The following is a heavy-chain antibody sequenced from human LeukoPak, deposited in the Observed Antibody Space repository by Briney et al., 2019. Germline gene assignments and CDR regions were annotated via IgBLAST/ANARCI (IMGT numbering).Heavy chain of an antibody. V-gene: IGHV4-59*01. CDR3: ARARSYYDSWTGWFDP. CDR2: IYYSGST. J-gene: IGHJ5*02. D-gene: IGHD3-22*01. Sequence: SETLSLTCTVSGGSISSYYWSWIRQPPGKGLEWIGYIYYSGSTNYNPSLMSRVTISVDTSKNQFSLKLSSVTAADTAVYYCARARSYYDSWTGWFDPWGQGTLVTVSS. CDR1: GGSISSYY.